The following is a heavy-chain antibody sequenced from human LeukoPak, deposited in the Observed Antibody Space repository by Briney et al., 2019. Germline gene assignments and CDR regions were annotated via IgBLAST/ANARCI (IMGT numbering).Heavy chain of an antibody. V-gene: IGHV3-7*04. CDR2: IKHDGSEK. CDR1: GFTFRIYW. J-gene: IGHJ6*02. Sequence: PGGSLRLSCEASGFTFRIYWMSWVRQAPGKGLEWVANIKHDGSEKYYVDSVKGRFTISRDNAKNSLYLQMNSLRAEDTADYYCARDYFYPMDVWGQGTTVTVSS. CDR3: ARDYFYPMDV.